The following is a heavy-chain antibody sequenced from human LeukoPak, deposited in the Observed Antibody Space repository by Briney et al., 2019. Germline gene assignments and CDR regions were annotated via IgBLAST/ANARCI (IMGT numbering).Heavy chain of an antibody. V-gene: IGHV3-53*01. CDR2: IYSGGST. Sequence: GGSLRLSCAASEFTVSSNYMSWVRQAPGKGLEWVSVIYSGGSTYYADSVKGRFTISRDNSKNTLYLQMNSLRAEDTAVYYCASKGGNYWGQGTLVTVSS. CDR3: ASKGGNY. CDR1: EFTVSSNY. J-gene: IGHJ4*02. D-gene: IGHD3-16*01.